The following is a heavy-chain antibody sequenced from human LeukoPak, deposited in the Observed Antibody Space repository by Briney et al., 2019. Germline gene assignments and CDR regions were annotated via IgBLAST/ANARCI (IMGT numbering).Heavy chain of an antibody. CDR2: IYYSGST. Sequence: SETLSLTCTVSGGSISSYYWSWIRQPPGKGLEWIGYIYYSGSTNYNPSLKSRVTISIDTSKNQFSLKLSSVTVADTAVYYCARGYSRTYFDYWGQGTLVTVSS. V-gene: IGHV4-59*08. J-gene: IGHJ4*02. D-gene: IGHD5-18*01. CDR1: GGSISSYY. CDR3: ARGYSRTYFDY.